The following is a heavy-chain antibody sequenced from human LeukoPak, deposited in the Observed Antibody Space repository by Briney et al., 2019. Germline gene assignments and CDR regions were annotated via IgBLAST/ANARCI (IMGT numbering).Heavy chain of an antibody. J-gene: IGHJ5*02. CDR2: IYYSGST. V-gene: IGHV4-59*01. CDR3: ARDYSSSGGNWFDP. CDR1: GGSISSYY. D-gene: IGHD6-6*01. Sequence: SETLSLTCSVSGGSISSYYWGWIRQPPGKGLEWIGYIYYSGSTNYNPSLKSRVTISVETSKNQSSLKLSSVTAADTAVYYCARDYSSSGGNWFDPWGQGTLVTVSS.